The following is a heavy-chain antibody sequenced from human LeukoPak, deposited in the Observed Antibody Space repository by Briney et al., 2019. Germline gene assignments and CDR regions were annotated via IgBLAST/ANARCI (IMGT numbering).Heavy chain of an antibody. J-gene: IGHJ4*02. D-gene: IGHD3-10*01. V-gene: IGHV3-23*01. CDR2: ISGSGGRT. CDR3: AKVGWDYGSGSYSL. Sequence: GGSLRLSCAASGFTFSSYEMNWVRQAPGRGLEWVSGISGSGGRTNYADSVKGRFTISRDNSKNTLHLQMNSLRAEDTAVYYCAKVGWDYGSGSYSLWGQGTLVTVSS. CDR1: GFTFSSYE.